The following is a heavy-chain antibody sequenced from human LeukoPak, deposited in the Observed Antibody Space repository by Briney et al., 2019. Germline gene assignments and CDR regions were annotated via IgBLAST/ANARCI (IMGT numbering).Heavy chain of an antibody. V-gene: IGHV4-34*01. Sequence: SETLSLTCAAYGGPFSNYYWSWIRQPPGKGLEWIGEINHTGSTNYNPSLKSRVTISVDTSKNQFSLRLSSVTAADTSVYYCARARARLWGFDYWGQGTLVTVSS. D-gene: IGHD5-18*01. CDR2: INHTGST. CDR3: ARARARLWGFDY. J-gene: IGHJ4*02. CDR1: GGPFSNYY.